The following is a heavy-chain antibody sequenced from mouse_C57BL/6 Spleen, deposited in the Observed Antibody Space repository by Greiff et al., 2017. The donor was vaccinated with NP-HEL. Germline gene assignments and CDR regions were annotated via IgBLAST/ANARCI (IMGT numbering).Heavy chain of an antibody. V-gene: IGHV1-61*01. Sequence: QVQLQQPGAELVRPGSSVKLSCKASGYTFTSYWMDWVKQRPGQGLEWIGNIYPSDSETHYNQKFKDKATLTVDKSSSTAYMQLSSLTSEDSAVYYCAREGLTREFAYWGQGTLVTVSA. CDR1: GYTFTSYW. CDR3: AREGLTREFAY. CDR2: IYPSDSET. J-gene: IGHJ3*01. D-gene: IGHD3-3*01.